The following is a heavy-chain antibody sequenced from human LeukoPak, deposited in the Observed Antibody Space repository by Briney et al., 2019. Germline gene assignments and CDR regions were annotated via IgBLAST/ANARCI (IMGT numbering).Heavy chain of an antibody. J-gene: IGHJ6*03. D-gene: IGHD4-23*01. V-gene: IGHV3-23*01. Sequence: GGSLRLSCAASGFTFSSYAMSWVRQAPGKGLEWVSAISGSGGSTYYADSVKGRFTISRDNAKKSLYLQMNSLRAEDTAVYYCARDGDTVLTRGYYYYMDVWGKGTTVTVSS. CDR1: GFTFSSYA. CDR2: ISGSGGST. CDR3: ARDGDTVLTRGYYYYMDV.